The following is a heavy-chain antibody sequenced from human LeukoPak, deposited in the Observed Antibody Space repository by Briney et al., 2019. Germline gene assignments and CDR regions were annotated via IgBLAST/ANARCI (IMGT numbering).Heavy chain of an antibody. CDR2: IYNSGGT. CDR1: GDSMSSDSMSNYY. Sequence: SETLSLTCTVSGDSMSSDSMSNYYWNWIRQPPGKGLEWIGYIYNSGGTRSNPSLKSRVTISIDTSKNQFSLKVTSVTAADAAVYYCVSQMAGTSSQIWGQGTLVTVSS. CDR3: VSQMAGTSSQI. V-gene: IGHV4-61*01. D-gene: IGHD2-2*01. J-gene: IGHJ4*02.